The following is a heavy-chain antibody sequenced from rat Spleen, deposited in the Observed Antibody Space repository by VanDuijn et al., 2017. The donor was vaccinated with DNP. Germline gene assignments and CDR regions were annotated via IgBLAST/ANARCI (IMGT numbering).Heavy chain of an antibody. V-gene: IGHV3-1*01. CDR2: ISYSGRT. J-gene: IGHJ2*01. D-gene: IGHD1-7*01. Sequence: EVRLQESGPGLVQPSQSLSLTCSVTGYSITSNYWGWIRQFPGNKMEYIGHISYSGRTNYNPSLKSRISITRDTSKNHFFLQLNSATTEDTATYYCARWTRYFDSWGQGVMVTVSS. CDR3: ARWTRYFDS. CDR1: GYSITSNY.